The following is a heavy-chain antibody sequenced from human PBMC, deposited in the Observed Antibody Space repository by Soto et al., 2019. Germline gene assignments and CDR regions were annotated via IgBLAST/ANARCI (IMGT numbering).Heavy chain of an antibody. CDR3: AKALPDYYDSSGYSYYYYYYGMDV. D-gene: IGHD3-22*01. CDR2: ISGSGGST. Sequence: EVQLLESGGGLVQPGGSLRLSCAASGFTFSSYAMSWVRQAPGKGLEWVSAISGSGGSTYYADSVKGRFTISRDNSKNRLYLQMNSLRAEDTAVYYCAKALPDYYDSSGYSYYYYYYGMDVWGQGTTVTVSS. V-gene: IGHV3-23*01. J-gene: IGHJ6*02. CDR1: GFTFSSYA.